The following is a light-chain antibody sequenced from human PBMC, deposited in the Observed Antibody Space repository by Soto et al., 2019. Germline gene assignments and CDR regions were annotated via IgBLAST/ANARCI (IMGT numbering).Light chain of an antibody. CDR2: RNN. CDR1: SSNIGSNY. Sequence: QSVLTQPPSASGTPGQRVTISCSGSSSNIGSNYVYWHQQLPGTAPKLLIYRNNQRPSGVPDRFSGSKSGTSASLAISGLRSEDEADYYCAAWDDSLSGPHYVFGTGTKLTVL. CDR3: AAWDDSLSGPHYV. J-gene: IGLJ1*01. V-gene: IGLV1-47*01.